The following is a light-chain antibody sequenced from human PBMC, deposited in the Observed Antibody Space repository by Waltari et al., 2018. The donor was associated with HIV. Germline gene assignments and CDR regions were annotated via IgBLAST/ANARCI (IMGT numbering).Light chain of an antibody. Sequence: QSVLTQPPSVSGAPGQRVTISCTGNNSNIGAGYDVHWYQQLPGTAPNVAMSLNTIRPSGIPDRFSGSKSDTSASLAITGLHAEDEADYYCQSYDSSLSASVFCGGTKLTVL. CDR3: QSYDSSLSASV. CDR1: NSNIGAGYD. J-gene: IGLJ2*01. V-gene: IGLV1-40*01. CDR2: LNT.